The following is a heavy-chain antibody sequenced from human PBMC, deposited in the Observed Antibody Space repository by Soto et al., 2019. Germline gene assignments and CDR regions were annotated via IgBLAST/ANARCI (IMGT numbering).Heavy chain of an antibody. J-gene: IGHJ4*02. Sequence: QVQLMQSGPEVRKPGASVKVSCKASGYTLTRYGLTWVRQAPGHGLEWMGWISSHSANTNYAQNLQGRVTISIDTSTTTAYMELRSLRSDDTAIYYCASGREWVSGSYFDYWGQGTLVTVSS. CDR1: GYTLTRYG. D-gene: IGHD3-10*01. CDR3: ASGREWVSGSYFDY. V-gene: IGHV1-18*01. CDR2: ISSHSANT.